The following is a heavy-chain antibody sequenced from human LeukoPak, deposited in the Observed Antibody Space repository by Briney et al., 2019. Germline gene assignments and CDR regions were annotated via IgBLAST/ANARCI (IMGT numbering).Heavy chain of an antibody. CDR2: IRGDEKEI. CDR1: GLTFSSHW. D-gene: IGHD3-10*01. J-gene: IGHJ4*02. CDR3: ARGHVPGSTRHWDF. V-gene: IGHV3-74*01. Sequence: GGSLRLSCEPSGLTFSSHWVHWVRHVPGKGMVWVARIRGDEKEIDYADSVKGRFTMSRDNGKNTLYLQMHSLRVEDTAVYVCARGHVPGSTRHWDFWGQGTLVTVS.